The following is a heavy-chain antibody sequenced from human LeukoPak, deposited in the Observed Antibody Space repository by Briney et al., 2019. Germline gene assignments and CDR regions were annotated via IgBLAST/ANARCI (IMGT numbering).Heavy chain of an antibody. V-gene: IGHV4-39*07. CDR2: IYYSGST. J-gene: IGHJ6*02. D-gene: IGHD6-13*01. CDR3: AREGGQQLDHYYYGMDV. CDR1: GGSISSSSYY. Sequence: PSETLSLTCTVSGGSISSSSYYWGWIRQPPGKGLEWIGSIYYSGSTYYNPSLKSRVTISVDRCKNQFSLKLSSVTAADTAVYYCAREGGQQLDHYYYGMDVWGQGTTVTVSS.